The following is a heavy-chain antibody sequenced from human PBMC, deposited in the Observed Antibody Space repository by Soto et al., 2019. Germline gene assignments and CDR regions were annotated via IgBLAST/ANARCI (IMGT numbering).Heavy chain of an antibody. CDR2: ISTGGRTT. V-gene: IGHV3-48*01. D-gene: IGHD1-20*01. J-gene: IGHJ4*02. CDR3: ARLTLAPKNFDY. Sequence: GGSLRLSCAVSGFNFSTYSLNWVRQAPGKGLEWVSYISTGGRTTYYADSVKGRFTISRDNAKNSLFLQMDSLRAEDTAVYYCARLTLAPKNFDYWGQGTLVTVSS. CDR1: GFNFSTYS.